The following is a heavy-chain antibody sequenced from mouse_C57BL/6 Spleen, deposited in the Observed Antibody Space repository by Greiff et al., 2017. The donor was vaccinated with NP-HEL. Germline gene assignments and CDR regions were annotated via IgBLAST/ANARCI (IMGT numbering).Heavy chain of an antibody. CDR3: ARGGGKDAMDY. CDR1: GFTFSSYA. Sequence: EVHLVESGGGLVKPGGSLKLSCAASGFTFSSYAMSWVRQTPEKRLEWVATISDGGSYTYYPDNVKGRFTISRNNAKNNLYLQMSHLKSEDTAMYYCARGGGKDAMDYWGQGTSVTVSS. CDR2: ISDGGSYT. D-gene: IGHD1-3*01. V-gene: IGHV5-4*01. J-gene: IGHJ4*01.